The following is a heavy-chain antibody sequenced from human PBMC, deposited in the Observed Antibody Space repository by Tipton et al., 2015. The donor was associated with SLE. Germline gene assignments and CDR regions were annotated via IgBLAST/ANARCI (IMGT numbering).Heavy chain of an antibody. CDR1: GFTFSRYW. J-gene: IGHJ6*04. V-gene: IGHV3-7*01. CDR2: IKQDGSEK. CDR3: ARDPGSYDFWSSAFKDV. D-gene: IGHD3-3*01. Sequence: SLRLSCAASGFTFSRYWMSWVRQAPGKGLEWVANIKQDGSEKYYVDSVKGRFTISRDNAKKSLYLQMNSLRAEDTAVYYCARDPGSYDFWSSAFKDVWGKGTTVTVSS.